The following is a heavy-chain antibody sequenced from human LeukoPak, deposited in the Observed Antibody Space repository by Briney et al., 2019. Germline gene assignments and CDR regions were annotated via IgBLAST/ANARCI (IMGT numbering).Heavy chain of an antibody. J-gene: IGHJ4*02. CDR1: GFTFSSYW. Sequence: GGSLRLSCEASGFTFSSYWMSWVRQAPGKGLEWVANINEDGSEKYYVDSVKGRFTISRDNARNSLYLQMSSLRAEDTAVYYCARAGQRGSVDYWGQGTLVTVSS. CDR2: INEDGSEK. CDR3: ARAGQRGSVDY. D-gene: IGHD6-25*01. V-gene: IGHV3-7*01.